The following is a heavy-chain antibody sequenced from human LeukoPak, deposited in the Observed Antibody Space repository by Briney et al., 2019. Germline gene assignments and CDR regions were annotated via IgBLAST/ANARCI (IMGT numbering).Heavy chain of an antibody. Sequence: GGSLRLSCAASGFTFSSYSMSWVRQAPGKGLEWVSVIYSGDITYYADSVKGRFTISRDNSKNTLYLQMNSLRAEDTAMYYCARGATTTVTTDYWGQGTLVTVSS. D-gene: IGHD4-17*01. V-gene: IGHV3-66*01. CDR3: ARGATTTVTTDY. J-gene: IGHJ4*02. CDR1: GFTFSSYS. CDR2: IYSGDIT.